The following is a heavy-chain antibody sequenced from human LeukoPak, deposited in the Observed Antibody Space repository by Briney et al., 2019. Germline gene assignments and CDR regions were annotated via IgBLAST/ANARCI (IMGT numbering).Heavy chain of an antibody. CDR1: GFTVSSYS. Sequence: GSLRLSCAASGFTVSSYSMNWVRQAPGKGLEWVSSISSSSSYIYYADSVKGRFTISRDNAKNSLYLQMNSLRAEDTAVYYCARDSVRGANDYWGQGTLVTVSS. CDR2: ISSSSSYI. D-gene: IGHD3-10*01. J-gene: IGHJ4*02. CDR3: ARDSVRGANDY. V-gene: IGHV3-21*01.